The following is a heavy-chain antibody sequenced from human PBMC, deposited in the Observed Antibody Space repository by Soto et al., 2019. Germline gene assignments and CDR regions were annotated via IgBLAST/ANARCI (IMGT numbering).Heavy chain of an antibody. CDR3: ARRIAAAAFDY. J-gene: IGHJ4*02. CDR2: TYWDDDK. V-gene: IGHV2-5*02. D-gene: IGHD6-13*01. Sequence: QITLKESGPTLVKPTQTLTLTCTSSGFSVTTSGVGVGWIRQPPGKALEWLALTYWDDDKRYSPSLKSRLTTAKDTAQTQVVLRMTNTHPVDPATYYCARRIAAAAFDYWGQGPLVTVSS. CDR1: GFSVTTSGVG.